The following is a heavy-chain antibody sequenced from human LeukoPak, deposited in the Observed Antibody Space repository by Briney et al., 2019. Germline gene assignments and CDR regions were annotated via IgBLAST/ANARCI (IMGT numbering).Heavy chain of an antibody. V-gene: IGHV3-15*01. CDR3: TTEIGHYYDSSGYYGSYGMDV. CDR2: IKSKTGGGTT. Sequence: GGSLRLSCAASGFTFSNAWMSWVRQAPGKGLEWGGRIKSKTGGGTTDYAAPVKGRFTISRDDSKNTLYLQMNSLKTEDTAVYYCTTEIGHYYDSSGYYGSYGMDVWGQGTTVTVSS. D-gene: IGHD3-22*01. J-gene: IGHJ6*02. CDR1: GFTFSNAW.